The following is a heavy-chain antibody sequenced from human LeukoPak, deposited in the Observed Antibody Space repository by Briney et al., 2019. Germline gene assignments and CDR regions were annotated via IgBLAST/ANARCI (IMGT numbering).Heavy chain of an antibody. CDR1: GGSFIGYY. Sequence: PSETLSLTCAVYGGSFIGYYWSWIRQPPGKGLEWIGEINHSGSTNYNPSLKSRVIILLDTSKDQFSLKLSSVTAADTAVYYCARDRRVTIFGVVTHRWFDPWGQGTLVTVSS. J-gene: IGHJ5*02. V-gene: IGHV4-34*09. D-gene: IGHD3-3*01. CDR3: ARDRRVTIFGVVTHRWFDP. CDR2: INHSGST.